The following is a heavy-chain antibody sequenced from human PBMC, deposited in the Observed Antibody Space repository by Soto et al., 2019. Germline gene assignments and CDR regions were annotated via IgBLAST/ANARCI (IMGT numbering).Heavy chain of an antibody. CDR2: IYYRGNA. J-gene: IGHJ4*02. CDR1: DDSINSDKYY. D-gene: IGHD6-6*01. V-gene: IGHV4-39*01. CDR3: ARLEGLATSSYYFDF. Sequence: QLQLQESGPGLVKPSETLSLTCSVSDDSINSDKYYWGWIRQPPGKGLEWIGSIYYRGNAYYNPSLQTRVTISLVKSKSQFSLKLNSVTAADSAVYFCARLEGLATSSYYFDFWGPGALVTVSS.